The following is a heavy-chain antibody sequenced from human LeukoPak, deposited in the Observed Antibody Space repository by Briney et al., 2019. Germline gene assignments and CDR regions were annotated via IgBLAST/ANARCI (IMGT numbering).Heavy chain of an antibody. V-gene: IGHV3-23*01. D-gene: IGHD4-17*01. CDR1: RFMFSNDA. CDR2: ITGSGDST. CDR3: ARDRYGDYSFDY. J-gene: IGHJ4*02. Sequence: GGSLRLSCEATRFMFSNDAVNWVREAPGRGLQWVAGITGSGDSTYYADSVKGRFTISRDNSKNMLYLEMNSLRDEDTADYYCARDRYGDYSFDYWGQGILVTVSS.